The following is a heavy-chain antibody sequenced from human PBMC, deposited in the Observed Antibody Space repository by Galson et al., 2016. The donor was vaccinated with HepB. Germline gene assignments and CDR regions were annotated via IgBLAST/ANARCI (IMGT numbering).Heavy chain of an antibody. CDR2: INQDGSEK. Sequence: SLRLSCAASGFTFSSYTMNWVRQAPGKGPEWVANINQDGSEKSYMDSVKGRFTISRDNAKNSLYLQMNSLRAEDTAVYYCAKNFGDYVGDTFDMWGQGTMVTVSS. D-gene: IGHD4-17*01. CDR1: GFTFSSYT. V-gene: IGHV3-7*02. J-gene: IGHJ3*02. CDR3: AKNFGDYVGDTFDM.